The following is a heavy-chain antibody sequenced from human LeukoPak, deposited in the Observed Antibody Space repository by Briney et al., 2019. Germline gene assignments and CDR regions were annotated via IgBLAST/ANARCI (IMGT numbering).Heavy chain of an antibody. V-gene: IGHV1-58*02. CDR3: AAYNYDSSGQYYFDY. CDR2: IVVGSGNT. CDR1: GFTFTSSA. J-gene: IGHJ4*02. D-gene: IGHD3-22*01. Sequence: SVKVSCKASGFTFTSSAMQWVRQARGQRLEWIGWIVVGSGNTNYAQKFQERVTITRDMSTSTAYMELSSLRSEDTAVYYCAAYNYDSSGQYYFDYWGQGTLVTVSS.